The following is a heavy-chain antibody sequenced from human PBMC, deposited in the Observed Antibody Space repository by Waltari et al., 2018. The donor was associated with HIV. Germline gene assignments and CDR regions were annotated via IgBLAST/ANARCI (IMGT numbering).Heavy chain of an antibody. D-gene: IGHD3-10*01. V-gene: IGHV4-34*01. CDR1: GGSFSGYY. J-gene: IGHJ3*02. CDR2: INHSGST. CDR3: ARAHYYGSGSYVDAFDI. Sequence: QVQLQQWGAGLLKPSETLSLTCAVYGGSFSGYYWSWIRQPPGEGLEWIGEINHSGSTNYNPSLKSRVTISVDTSKNQFSLKLSSVTAADTAVYYCARAHYYGSGSYVDAFDIWGQGTMVTVSS.